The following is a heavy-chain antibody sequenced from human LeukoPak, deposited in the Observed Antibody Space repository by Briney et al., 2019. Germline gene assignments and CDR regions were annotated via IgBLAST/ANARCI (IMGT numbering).Heavy chain of an antibody. CDR3: AKDSVPYGGNSDY. CDR2: ISGSGGGT. Sequence: GGSLRLSCAASGFTFSTYAMSWVRQAPGKGLEWISAISGSGGGTYYADSVKGRFTISRDNSKNTLYLQMNSLRAEDTAVYYCAKDSVPYGGNSDYWGQGTLVTVSS. V-gene: IGHV3-23*01. J-gene: IGHJ4*02. CDR1: GFTFSTYA. D-gene: IGHD4-17*01.